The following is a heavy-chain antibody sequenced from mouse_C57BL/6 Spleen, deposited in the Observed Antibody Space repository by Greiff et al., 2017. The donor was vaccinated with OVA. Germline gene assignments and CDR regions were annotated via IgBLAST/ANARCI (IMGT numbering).Heavy chain of an antibody. CDR3: ARALYGSTWDFDV. CDR2: INPGSGGT. V-gene: IGHV1-54*01. D-gene: IGHD1-1*01. J-gene: IGHJ1*03. Sequence: QVQLQQSGAELVRPGTSVKVSCKASGYAFTNYLIAWVQQRPGQGLEWIGVINPGSGGTNYNEKFKGKATLTADKSSSTAYMQLSSLTSEDSAVYFCARALYGSTWDFDVWGTGTTVTVSS. CDR1: GYAFTNYL.